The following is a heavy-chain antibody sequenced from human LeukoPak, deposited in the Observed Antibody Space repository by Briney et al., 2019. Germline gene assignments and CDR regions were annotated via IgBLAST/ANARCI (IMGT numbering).Heavy chain of an antibody. CDR3: ARDERYSYDKAPFDY. CDR1: GFTFSSYE. V-gene: IGHV3-48*03. J-gene: IGHJ4*02. Sequence: GGSLRLSCAASGFTFSSYEMNWVRQAPGKGLEWVSYISSSGSTIYYADSVKGRFTISRDNAKNSLYLQMNSLRAEDTAVYYCARDERYSYDKAPFDYWGQGTLVTVSS. D-gene: IGHD5-18*01. CDR2: ISSSGSTI.